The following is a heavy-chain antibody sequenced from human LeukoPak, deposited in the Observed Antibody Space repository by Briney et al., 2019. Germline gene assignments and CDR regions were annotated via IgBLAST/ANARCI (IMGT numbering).Heavy chain of an antibody. CDR3: ARVQAITAFGVVTALDGFDI. Sequence: SETLSLTCTVSGGSISSSSYYWGWIRQPPGKGLEWIGSIYYSGSTNYNPSLKSRVTISVDTSKNQFSLKLSSVTAADTAVYYCARVQAITAFGVVTALDGFDIWGQGTMVTVSS. J-gene: IGHJ3*02. CDR1: GGSISSSSYY. CDR2: IYYSGST. D-gene: IGHD3-3*01. V-gene: IGHV4-39*07.